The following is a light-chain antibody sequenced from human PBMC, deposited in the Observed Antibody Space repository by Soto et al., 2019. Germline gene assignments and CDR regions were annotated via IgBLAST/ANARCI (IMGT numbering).Light chain of an antibody. Sequence: EIVMTQSPATLSVSPGERATLFCRASQSVGRTLAWYQQKPGQSPRLLVYGASTRANGTPARFSGSGSGTEFTLTISSLQSEDVAVYYCQQYNQWPPYTVGQGTKVEIK. V-gene: IGKV3-15*01. CDR3: QQYNQWPPYT. CDR1: QSVGRT. J-gene: IGKJ2*01. CDR2: GAS.